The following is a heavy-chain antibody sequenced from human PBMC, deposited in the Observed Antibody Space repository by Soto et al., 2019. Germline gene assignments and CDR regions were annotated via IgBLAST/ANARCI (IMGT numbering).Heavy chain of an antibody. CDR3: AKNRQFRSYYESAGHYDN. J-gene: IGHJ4*02. V-gene: IGHV3-23*01. CDR1: GFTFKNYD. CDR2: ISGSGGVT. D-gene: IGHD3-10*01. Sequence: EVELLESGGGLVQPGGSLRLSCVASGFTFKNYDMRWIRQAPGKGVEWVSGISGSGGVTYYADSVKGRFTISRDNSKNTLYLQMNSLRAEDTAIYYCAKNRQFRSYYESAGHYDNWGEGTLVTVSS.